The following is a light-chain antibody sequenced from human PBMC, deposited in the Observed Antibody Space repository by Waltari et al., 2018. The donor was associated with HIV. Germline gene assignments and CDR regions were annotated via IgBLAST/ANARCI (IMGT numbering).Light chain of an antibody. CDR3: SSYTSSGAYV. CDR2: EVS. J-gene: IGLJ1*01. Sequence: QSALTQPASVSGSPGQSITISCTGTSSDVGGYNSVSWYQQHPGKAPKLMIYEVSNRPSGVSYRFSGSKSGNTASLTISGLQAEDETDYYCSSYTSSGAYVFGIGTTVTVL. V-gene: IGLV2-14*01. CDR1: SSDVGGYNS.